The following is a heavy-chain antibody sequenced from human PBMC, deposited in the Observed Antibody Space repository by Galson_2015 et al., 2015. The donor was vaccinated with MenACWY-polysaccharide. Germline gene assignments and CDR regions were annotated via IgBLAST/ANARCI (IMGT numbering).Heavy chain of an antibody. D-gene: IGHD1-26*01. Sequence: QSGAEVKKPGESLKISFKGSGYSFTSYWIGWVRQMPGKGLEWMGIIYPGDSDTRYSPSFQGQVTISADKSISTAYLQWSSLKASDTAMYYCARHLGSPLSWELLAAFDIWGQGTMVTVSS. J-gene: IGHJ3*02. CDR2: IYPGDSDT. CDR1: GYSFTSYW. V-gene: IGHV5-51*01. CDR3: ARHLGSPLSWELLAAFDI.